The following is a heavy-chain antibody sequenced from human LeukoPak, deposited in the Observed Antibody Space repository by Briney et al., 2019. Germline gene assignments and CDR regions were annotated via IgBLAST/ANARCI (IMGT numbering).Heavy chain of an antibody. J-gene: IGHJ4*02. D-gene: IGHD2-21*01. CDR3: VRDVWGDRDSYFDQ. V-gene: IGHV3-74*01. CDR2: VNTDGGST. CDR1: GFTFSSYW. Sequence: GGSLRLSCEASGFTFSSYWMHWVRQAPGKGLVWVSRVNTDGGSTSYGDSVKGRVTISRDNAKNTLYMQMNRLRAEDTAVYYCVRDVWGDRDSYFDQWGQGTLVTVST.